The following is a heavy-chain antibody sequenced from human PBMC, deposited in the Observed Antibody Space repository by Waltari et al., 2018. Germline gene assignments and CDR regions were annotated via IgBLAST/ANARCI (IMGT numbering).Heavy chain of an antibody. CDR2: IYYSGCT. V-gene: IGHV4-59*01. D-gene: IGHD6-6*01. CDR3: ARDKQLGR. CDR1: GGSISSYY. J-gene: IGHJ4*02. Sequence: QVQLQESGPGLVKPSETLSLTCTVSGGSISSYYWSWIRQPPGKGLEWIGYIYYSGCTNYNPSLKSRVTISVDTSKNQFSLKLSSVTAADTAVYYCARDKQLGRWGQGTLVTVSS.